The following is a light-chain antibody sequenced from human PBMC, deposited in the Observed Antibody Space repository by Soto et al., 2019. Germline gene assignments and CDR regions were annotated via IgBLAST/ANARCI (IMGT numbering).Light chain of an antibody. V-gene: IGLV1-47*01. CDR3: ATWDDSLSDVV. CDR1: GSNIGSNY. CDR2: RNN. J-gene: IGLJ2*01. Sequence: QSVLTQPPSASGTPGQRVTISCSGSGSNIGSNYVYWYQQFPGTAPKLLIYRNNQRPSRVPDRFSGSKSGTSASVAISGLRSEDEADYYCATWDDSLSDVVFGGGTKVTVL.